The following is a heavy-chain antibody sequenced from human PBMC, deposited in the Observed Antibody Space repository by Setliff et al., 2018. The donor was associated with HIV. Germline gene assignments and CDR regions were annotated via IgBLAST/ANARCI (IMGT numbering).Heavy chain of an antibody. CDR3: ARMVAGF. Sequence: GESLKISCAASGFTFSDHYMDWVRQAPGKGLEWVSSISSSSSYIYYADSVKGRFTISRDNAKNSLYLQMNSLRAEDTAVYYCARMVAGFWGQGTLVTVSS. V-gene: IGHV3-21*01. CDR2: ISSSSSYI. D-gene: IGHD6-19*01. J-gene: IGHJ4*02. CDR1: GFTFSDHY.